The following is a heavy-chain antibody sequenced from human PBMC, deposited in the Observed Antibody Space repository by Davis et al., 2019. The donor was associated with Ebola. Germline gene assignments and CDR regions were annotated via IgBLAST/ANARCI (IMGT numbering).Heavy chain of an antibody. CDR3: AADRGYCSSTSCYFGYMDV. V-gene: IGHV1-69*10. Sequence: SVKVSCKASGGTFSSYAISWVRQAPGQGLEWMGGIIPILGIANYAQKFQGRVTITADKSTSTAYMELSSLRSEDTAVYYCAADRGYCSSTSCYFGYMDVWGKGTTVTVSS. CDR1: GGTFSSYA. D-gene: IGHD2-2*01. CDR2: IIPILGIA. J-gene: IGHJ6*03.